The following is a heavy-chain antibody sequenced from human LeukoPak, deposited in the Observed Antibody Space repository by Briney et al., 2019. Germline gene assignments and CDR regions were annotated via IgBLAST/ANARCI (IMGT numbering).Heavy chain of an antibody. CDR1: GFTFDDYA. CDR3: AKEAIIASAFDI. J-gene: IGHJ3*02. V-gene: IGHV3-9*03. D-gene: IGHD6-13*01. CDR2: ISWNSGSI. Sequence: PGRSLRLSCAASGFTFDDYAMHWVRQAPGKGLEWVSGISWNSGSIGYADSVKGRLTISRDNAKNSLYLQMNSLRAEDMALYYCAKEAIIASAFDIWGQGTMVTVSS.